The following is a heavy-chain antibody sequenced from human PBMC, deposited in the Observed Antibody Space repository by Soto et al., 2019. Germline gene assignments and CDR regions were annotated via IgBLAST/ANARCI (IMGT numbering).Heavy chain of an antibody. V-gene: IGHV3-23*01. CDR3: AKAYFVWSSEQPYYFDY. CDR2: ISGSGGRS. D-gene: IGHD3-16*01. Sequence: EVQLLDSGGGLVQPGGSLRLSCAASGFTFSNYAMTWVRQGPGKGLEWVSGISGSGGRSYYADSVKGRFTISRDNSKSTLYLKMNSLGAEDTAVYYCAKAYFVWSSEQPYYFDYWGQGTLVTVSS. CDR1: GFTFSNYA. J-gene: IGHJ4*02.